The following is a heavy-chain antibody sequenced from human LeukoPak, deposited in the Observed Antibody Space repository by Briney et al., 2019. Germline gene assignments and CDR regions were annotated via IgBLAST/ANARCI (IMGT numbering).Heavy chain of an antibody. V-gene: IGHV1-69*13. Sequence: ASVKVSCKASGGTFSSYAISWVRQAPGQGLEWMGGIIPIFGTANYAQKFQGRVTITADESTSTAYMELSSLRSEDTAVYYCASGPCSSTSCYDYYYYMDVWGKGTTVTISS. CDR1: GGTFSSYA. J-gene: IGHJ6*03. CDR3: ASGPCSSTSCYDYYYYMDV. D-gene: IGHD2-2*01. CDR2: IIPIFGTA.